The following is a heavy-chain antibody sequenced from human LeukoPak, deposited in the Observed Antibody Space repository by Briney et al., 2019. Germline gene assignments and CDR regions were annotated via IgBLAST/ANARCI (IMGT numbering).Heavy chain of an antibody. CDR2: IWSDGSNR. D-gene: IGHD4-11*01. V-gene: IGHV3-33*06. Sequence: PGRSLRLSCATSGFTFSHYGMHWVRQAPGKGLEWAAVIWSDGSNRYYGDPVKGRFTISRDNFQRTVYLQMNSLRAEDTAVYYCAKDAQRGFDYSNSLDNWGQGTLVTVSS. J-gene: IGHJ4*02. CDR1: GFTFSHYG. CDR3: AKDAQRGFDYSNSLDN.